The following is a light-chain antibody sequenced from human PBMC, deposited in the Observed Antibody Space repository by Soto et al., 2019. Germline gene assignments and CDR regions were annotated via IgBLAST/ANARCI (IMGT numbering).Light chain of an antibody. J-gene: IGKJ2*01. V-gene: IGKV1-33*01. CDR3: QQYDILPYT. Sequence: DIQMTQSPSSLSASVGDRVTITCQASQDISIYLNWYQQKPGKAPKLLIYDASNLETGVPSRFSGSVSGTDFTFTISSLQPEDTATYYCQQYDILPYTFGQGTKLEI. CDR1: QDISIY. CDR2: DAS.